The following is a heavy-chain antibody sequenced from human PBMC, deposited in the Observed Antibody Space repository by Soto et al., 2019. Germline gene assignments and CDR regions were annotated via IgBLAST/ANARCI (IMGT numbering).Heavy chain of an antibody. CDR3: ARPTRGWGSHGLIYGMDV. J-gene: IGHJ6*02. V-gene: IGHV5-10-1*01. CDR1: GYSFTSYW. Sequence: GESLKISCKGSGYSFTSYWISWVRQMPGKGLEWMGRIDPSDSYTNYSPSFQGHVTISADKSISTAYLQWSSLKASDTAMYYCARPTRGWGSHGLIYGMDVWGQGTTVTVSS. CDR2: IDPSDSYT. D-gene: IGHD1-26*01.